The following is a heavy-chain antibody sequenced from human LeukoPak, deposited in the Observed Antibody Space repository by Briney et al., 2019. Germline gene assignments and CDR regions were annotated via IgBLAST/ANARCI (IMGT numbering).Heavy chain of an antibody. D-gene: IGHD3-10*01. J-gene: IGHJ5*02. CDR3: ARHRSYYYGSGSYSDWFDP. CDR1: GGSFSGYY. V-gene: IGHV4-34*01. Sequence: PSETLSLTCAVYGGSFSGYYWSWIRQPPGKGLEWIGEINHSGSTNYNPSLKSRVTISVDTSKNQFSLKLSSVTAADTAVYYCARHRSYYYGSGSYSDWFDPWGQGTLVTVSS. CDR2: INHSGST.